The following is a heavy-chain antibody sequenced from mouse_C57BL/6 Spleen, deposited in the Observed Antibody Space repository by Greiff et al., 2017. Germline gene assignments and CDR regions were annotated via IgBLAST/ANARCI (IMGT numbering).Heavy chain of an antibody. CDR1: GYTFTDYY. CDR2: INPNNGGT. D-gene: IGHD2-14*01. CDR3: ARWGYDDVFAY. J-gene: IGHJ3*01. V-gene: IGHV1-26*01. Sequence: VQLQQSGPELVKPGASVKISCKASGYTFTDYYMNWVKQSHGKSLEWIGDINPNNGGTSYNQKFKGKATLTVDKSSSTAYMELRSLTSEDSAVYYCARWGYDDVFAYWGQGTLVTVSA.